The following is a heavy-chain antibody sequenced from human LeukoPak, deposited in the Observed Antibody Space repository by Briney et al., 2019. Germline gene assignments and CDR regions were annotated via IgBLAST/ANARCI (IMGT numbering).Heavy chain of an antibody. CDR3: AREVGGSYY. V-gene: IGHV4-59*01. CDR1: GGSISSYY. D-gene: IGHD1-26*01. CDR2: IYYSGST. J-gene: IGHJ4*02. Sequence: SETLSLTCTASGGSISSYYWSWIRQPPGKGLEWIGYIYYSGSTNYNPSLKSRVTISVDTSKNQFSLKLSSVTAADTAVYYCAREVGGSYYWGQGTLVTVSS.